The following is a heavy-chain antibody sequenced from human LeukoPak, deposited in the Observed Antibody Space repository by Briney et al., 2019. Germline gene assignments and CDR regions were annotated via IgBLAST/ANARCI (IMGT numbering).Heavy chain of an antibody. CDR3: ARASTTFDD. V-gene: IGHV4-59*01. J-gene: IGHJ4*02. Sequence: SETMSLTCSVSGGSITSYYWSWIRQSPGKGLEWIGHVSDGGSTNYSPSLKGRVSISVDTSKNQFSLNLRSVTAADTAVYFCARASTTFDDWGQGTLVTVSS. D-gene: IGHD1-14*01. CDR2: VSDGGST. CDR1: GGSITSYY.